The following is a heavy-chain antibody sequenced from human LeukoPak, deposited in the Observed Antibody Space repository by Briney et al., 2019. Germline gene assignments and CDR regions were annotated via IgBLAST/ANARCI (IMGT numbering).Heavy chain of an antibody. J-gene: IGHJ4*02. D-gene: IGHD6-6*01. CDR2: MYYGGNT. CDR3: ARGSGGQLVAFDY. CDR1: GGSISSFY. V-gene: IGHV4-59*01. Sequence: SESLSLTCTVSGGSISSFYWSWIRQSPGKGLEWIGYMYYGGNTDYNPSLKSRVTISVDTSKNQFSLKLSSVTAADTAVYYCARGSGGQLVAFDYWGQGTLVTVSS.